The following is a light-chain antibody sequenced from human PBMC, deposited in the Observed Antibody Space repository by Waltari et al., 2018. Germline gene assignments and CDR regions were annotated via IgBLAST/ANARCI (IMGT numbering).Light chain of an antibody. Sequence: DIVMTQSPDSLAVSLGERATINCKSSPSVFLNSNNKNYLAWYQQKPGQPPKLLIYWASTRESGVPDRFSGSGSGTDFPLTISSLQAEDVAVYYCQQYYSLPWTFGQGTTVEIK. CDR2: WAS. J-gene: IGKJ1*01. CDR3: QQYYSLPWT. CDR1: PSVFLNSNNKNY. V-gene: IGKV4-1*01.